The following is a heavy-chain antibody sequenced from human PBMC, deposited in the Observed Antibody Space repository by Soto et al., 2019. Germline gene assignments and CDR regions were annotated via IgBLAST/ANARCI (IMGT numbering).Heavy chain of an antibody. D-gene: IGHD3-3*01. V-gene: IGHV1-18*01. CDR2: ISAYNGNT. CDR1: GYTFTSYG. Sequence: ASVKVSCKASGYTFTSYGISWVRQAPGQGLEWMGWISAYNGNTNYAQKLQGRVTMTTDTSTSTAYMELRSLRSDDTAVYYCARDRKDTIFGVVWWFDPWGQGTLVTVSS. J-gene: IGHJ5*02. CDR3: ARDRKDTIFGVVWWFDP.